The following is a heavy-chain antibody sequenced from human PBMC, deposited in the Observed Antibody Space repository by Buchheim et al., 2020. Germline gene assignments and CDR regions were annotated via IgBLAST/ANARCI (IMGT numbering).Heavy chain of an antibody. J-gene: IGHJ4*02. D-gene: IGHD3-16*01. CDR1: GVSIYSSY. CDR2: IYYGGST. CDR3: VMGDYEFAN. V-gene: IGHV4-59*01. Sequence: QVQLQESGPGLVKPSETLSLTCTVSGVSIYSSYWTWIRQPLGKGLEWIGNIYYGGSTNYNPSLTGRVTMSIDTSKNQFSLRMTSVTAADTAVYYCVMGDYEFANWGQGT.